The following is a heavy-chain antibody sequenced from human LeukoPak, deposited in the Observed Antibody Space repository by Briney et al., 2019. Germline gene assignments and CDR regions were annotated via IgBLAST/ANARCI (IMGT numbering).Heavy chain of an antibody. CDR2: ISTDGSST. CDR3: ARTPTCPSCHFDS. D-gene: IGHD2-15*01. J-gene: IGHJ4*02. Sequence: HTGGPLRLPCAASRLYFWRHGVHWVRSAPGGGLVWVSRISTDGSSTTYADSVKGRFTISRDNAKNTLYLQMNSLRAEDTAVYYCARTPTCPSCHFDSWGQGTLVTVSS. CDR1: RLYFWRHG. V-gene: IGHV3-74*01.